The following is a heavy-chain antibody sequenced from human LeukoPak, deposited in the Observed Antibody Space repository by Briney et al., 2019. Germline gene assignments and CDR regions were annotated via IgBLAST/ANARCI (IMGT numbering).Heavy chain of an antibody. D-gene: IGHD3-9*01. Sequence: SETLSLTCTVSGGSISSGSYYWSWIRQAAGKGLEWIGRIYTSGSTNYNPSLKSRVTISVDTSKNQFSLKLSSVTAADTAVYYCARDTRYFDAFDIWGQGTMVTVSS. V-gene: IGHV4-61*02. CDR2: IYTSGST. CDR1: GGSISSGSYY. CDR3: ARDTRYFDAFDI. J-gene: IGHJ3*02.